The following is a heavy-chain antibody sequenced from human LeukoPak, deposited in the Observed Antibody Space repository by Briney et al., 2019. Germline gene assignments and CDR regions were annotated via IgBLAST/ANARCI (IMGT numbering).Heavy chain of an antibody. J-gene: IGHJ5*02. CDR1: GGSISSYY. D-gene: IGHD3-10*01. CDR2: IYYSGST. Sequence: SETLSLTCTVSGGSISSYYWSWIRQPPGKGLEWIGYIYYSGSTSYNPSLKSRVTISVDTSKNQFSLKLSSVTAADTAVYYCARRSWVRGGPGWFDPWGQGTLVTVSS. CDR3: ARRSWVRGGPGWFDP. V-gene: IGHV4-59*08.